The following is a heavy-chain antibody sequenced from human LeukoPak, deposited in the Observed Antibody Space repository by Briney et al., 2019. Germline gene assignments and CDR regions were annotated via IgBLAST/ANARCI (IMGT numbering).Heavy chain of an antibody. CDR1: GFTFSSYA. J-gene: IGHJ4*02. D-gene: IGHD2-8*02. CDR2: ISSSSLTV. V-gene: IGHV3-48*01. CDR3: VKDRVDERYWLAQGSFDY. Sequence: PGGSLRLSCAASGFTFSSYAMSWVRQAPGKGLEWVSYISSSSLTVYYADSVKGRFTVSRDNGDNSLYLQLNSLRAEDTAVYYCVKDRVDERYWLAQGSFDYWGQGTLVTVSS.